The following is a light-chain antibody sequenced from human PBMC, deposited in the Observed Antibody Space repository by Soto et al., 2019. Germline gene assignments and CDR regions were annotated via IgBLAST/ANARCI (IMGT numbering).Light chain of an antibody. CDR3: QQRSNWPPYT. CDR2: DAS. J-gene: IGKJ2*01. V-gene: IGKV3-11*01. Sequence: EIVLTQSPATLSLSPGERATLSCRASRSVSDYLAWYQHKPGQAPRLLIYDASNRATGIPARFSGSGSGTDFTLTISSLEPEDFAVYYCQQRSNWPPYTCGLGTKLEIK. CDR1: RSVSDY.